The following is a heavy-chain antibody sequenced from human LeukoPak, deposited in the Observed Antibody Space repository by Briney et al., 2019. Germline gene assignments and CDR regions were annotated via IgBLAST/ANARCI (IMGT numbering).Heavy chain of an antibody. CDR2: IWYDGSNQ. D-gene: IGHD3-22*01. CDR1: GFTFSSYG. V-gene: IGHV3-33*08. Sequence: PGGSPRLSCAASGFTFSSYGMHWVRQAPGKGLEWVANIWYDGSNQLYADSVKGRFTISRDNSKNTLYLQMNSLRVEDTAVYYCARNYHYDSSGYSDYWGQGTLVTVSS. J-gene: IGHJ4*02. CDR3: ARNYHYDSSGYSDY.